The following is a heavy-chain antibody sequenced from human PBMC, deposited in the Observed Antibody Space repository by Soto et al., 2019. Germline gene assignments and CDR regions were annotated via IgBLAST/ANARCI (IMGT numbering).Heavy chain of an antibody. V-gene: IGHV1-69*13. CDR2: FIPVYRTL. CDR3: ATGVIWIGYFTVDS. D-gene: IGHD3-3*01. Sequence: SVNVSWRASGGGFLKSAINSLLQTPGQGLEWLGGFIPVYRTLNYAQKFQGRVTITADESTGTAYMTLSSLASDDTAVYYCATGVIWIGYFTVDSWGQGTRVTVSS. J-gene: IGHJ4*02. CDR1: GGGFLKSA.